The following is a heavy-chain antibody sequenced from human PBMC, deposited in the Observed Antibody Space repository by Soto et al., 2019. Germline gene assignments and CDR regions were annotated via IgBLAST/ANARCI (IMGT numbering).Heavy chain of an antibody. J-gene: IGHJ5*02. Sequence: PSETLSLTCTVSGGSISSYYWSWIRQPPGKGLEWIGYIYYSGSTNYNPSLKSRVTISVDTSKNQFSLKLSSVTAADTAVYYCARHTQIWFGELFWFDPWGQGTLVTVSS. CDR3: ARHTQIWFGELFWFDP. D-gene: IGHD3-10*01. CDR2: IYYSGST. V-gene: IGHV4-59*08. CDR1: GGSISSYY.